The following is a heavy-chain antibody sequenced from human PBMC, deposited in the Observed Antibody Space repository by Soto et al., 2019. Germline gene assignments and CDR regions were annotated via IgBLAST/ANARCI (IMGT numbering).Heavy chain of an antibody. CDR1: GGTFSSYS. J-gene: IGHJ3*02. CDR2: IIPIFGTA. Sequence: SVKVSCKASGGTFSSYSISWVRQAPGQGLEWMGGIIPIFGTANYAQKFQGRVKITADESTSTAYMELSSLRSEDTAVYYCARIELELDAFDIWGQGTMVTVSS. V-gene: IGHV1-69*13. CDR3: ARIELELDAFDI. D-gene: IGHD1-1*01.